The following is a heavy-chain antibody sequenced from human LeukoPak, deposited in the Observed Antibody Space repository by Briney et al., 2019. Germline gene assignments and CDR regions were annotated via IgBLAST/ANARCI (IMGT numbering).Heavy chain of an antibody. J-gene: IGHJ5*02. Sequence: PGGSLRLSCAASGFTFDDYAMHWVRHAPGKGLEWVSGISWNSGSIGYADSVKGRFTISRDNAKNSLYLQMNSLRAEDTALYYCAKDIREVWSAFDPWGQGTLVTVSS. CDR3: AKDIREVWSAFDP. D-gene: IGHD3-3*01. CDR2: ISWNSGSI. V-gene: IGHV3-9*01. CDR1: GFTFDDYA.